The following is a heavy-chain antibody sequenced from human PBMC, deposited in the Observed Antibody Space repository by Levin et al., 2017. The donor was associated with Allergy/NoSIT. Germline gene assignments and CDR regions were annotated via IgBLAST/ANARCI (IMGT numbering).Heavy chain of an antibody. CDR1: GYTFTGYY. CDR2: INPNSGGT. V-gene: IGHV1-2*02. Sequence: ASVKVSCKASGYTFTGYYMHWVRQAPGQGLEWMGWINPNSGGTNYAQKFQGRVTMTRDTSISTAYMELSRLRSDDTAVYYCAREGGYCSSTSCRSFYYYYGMDVWGQGTTVTVSS. J-gene: IGHJ6*02. D-gene: IGHD2-2*01. CDR3: AREGGYCSSTSCRSFYYYYGMDV.